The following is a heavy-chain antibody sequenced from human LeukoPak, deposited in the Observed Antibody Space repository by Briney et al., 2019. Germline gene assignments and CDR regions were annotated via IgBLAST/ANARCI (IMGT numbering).Heavy chain of an antibody. CDR2: IYHSGST. V-gene: IGHV4-38-2*01. J-gene: IGHJ5*02. CDR1: SYSISSGYY. CDR3: ARQDYCSSTSCYSTFDP. D-gene: IGHD2-2*01. Sequence: SETLSLTCAVSSYSISSGYYWGWIRQPPGKGLEWIGSIYHSGSTYYNPSLKSRVTISVDTSKNQFSLKLSSVTAADTAVYYCARQDYCSSTSCYSTFDPWGQGTLVTVSS.